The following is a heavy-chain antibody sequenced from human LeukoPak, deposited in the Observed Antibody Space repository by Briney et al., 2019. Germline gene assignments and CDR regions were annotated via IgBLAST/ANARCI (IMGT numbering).Heavy chain of an antibody. CDR1: GFTFSSNA. CDR3: AKVRDSSGYYSWFDP. D-gene: IGHD3-22*01. Sequence: PGGSLRLSCAASGFTFSSNAMSWVRQAPGKGMEWVSAISGSGGSTYYANSLRGHFTISRDNSKNTLYLKINNLRAENTAIYYCAKVRDSSGYYSWFDPWGQGTLVTVSS. J-gene: IGHJ5*02. V-gene: IGHV3-23*01. CDR2: ISGSGGST.